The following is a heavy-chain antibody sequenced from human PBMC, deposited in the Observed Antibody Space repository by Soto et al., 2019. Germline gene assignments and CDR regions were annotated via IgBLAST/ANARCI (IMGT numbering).Heavy chain of an antibody. CDR3: ARGKSLGYLVYFDY. V-gene: IGHV4-59*01. CDR2: IYSSGST. Sequence: PSETLSLTCTVSGGSIRSYYWAWIRQPPGKGLEWIGYIYSSGSTNYNPSLKSRVTISVDTSKNQFSLKLSSVTAADTAVYYCARGKSLGYLVYFDYWGQGTLVTVSS. CDR1: GGSIRSYY. J-gene: IGHJ4*02. D-gene: IGHD5-18*01.